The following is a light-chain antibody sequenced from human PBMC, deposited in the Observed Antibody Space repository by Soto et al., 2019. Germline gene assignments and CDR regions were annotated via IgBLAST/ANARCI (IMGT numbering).Light chain of an antibody. CDR1: QSVSSSY. V-gene: IGKV3-20*01. CDR2: GAS. Sequence: DIVLTQSPGTLSLSPGERAALSCRASQSVSSSYLAWYQQKPGQAPRLLIYGASNRATGIADRFSGSGSGTDFTLTISRLEPEDFAVSYCQQYDNSPLTFGGGTKVEIK. J-gene: IGKJ4*01. CDR3: QQYDNSPLT.